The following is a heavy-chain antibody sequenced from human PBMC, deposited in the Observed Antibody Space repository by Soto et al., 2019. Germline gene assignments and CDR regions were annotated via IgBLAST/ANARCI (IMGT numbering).Heavy chain of an antibody. J-gene: IGHJ6*02. CDR2: INHSGST. V-gene: IGHV4-34*01. CDR1: GGSFSGYY. D-gene: IGHD1-7*01. CDR3: ARRWVNWNYLHYYYGMDV. Sequence: SETLSLTCAVYGGSFSGYYWSWIRQPPGKGLEWIGEINHSGSTNYNPSLKSRVTISVDTSKSQFSLKLSSVTAADTAVYYCARRWVNWNYLHYYYGMDVWGQGTTVTVSS.